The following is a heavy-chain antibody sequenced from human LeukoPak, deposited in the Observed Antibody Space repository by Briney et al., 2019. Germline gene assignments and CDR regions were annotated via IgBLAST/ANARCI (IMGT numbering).Heavy chain of an antibody. J-gene: IGHJ5*02. CDR1: GGSISSSSYY. CDR3: ARGIIAAAGNWFDP. Sequence: PSETLSLTCTVSGGSISSSSYYWGWIRQPPGKGLEWIGNIYYSGNTYYNPSLKSRVTISVDTSKNQFSLKLSSVTAADTAVYYCARGIIAAAGNWFDPWGQGTLVTVSS. V-gene: IGHV4-39*07. D-gene: IGHD6-13*01. CDR2: IYYSGNT.